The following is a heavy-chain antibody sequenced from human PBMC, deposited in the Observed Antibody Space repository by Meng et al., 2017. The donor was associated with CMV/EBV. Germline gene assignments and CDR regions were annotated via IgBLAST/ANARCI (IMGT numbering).Heavy chain of an antibody. D-gene: IGHD3-3*01. J-gene: IGHJ6*02. Sequence: GESLKISCKGSGYSFTSYWIGWVRQMPGKGLEWVGIIYPGDSDTRYNPAVQGQVTISADKAISTAYLQWSSLKASDTAMYDCARTSYYDVWSGPVDGMDVWGQGTTVTVSS. CDR3: ARTSYYDVWSGPVDGMDV. CDR1: GYSFTSYW. V-gene: IGHV5-51*01. CDR2: IYPGDSDT.